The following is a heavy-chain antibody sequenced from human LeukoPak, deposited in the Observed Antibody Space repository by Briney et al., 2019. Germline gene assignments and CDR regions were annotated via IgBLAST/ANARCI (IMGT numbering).Heavy chain of an antibody. Sequence: SETLSLTCTVSGGSLSSNSYYWGWIPQPPGKGLEWIGSIYYSGSTYYNPSLKSPITISANTSKNQFSLRLSSVTAADTAVYYCARRGTVTTERFDYWGQGTLVTVSS. D-gene: IGHD4-11*01. J-gene: IGHJ4*02. CDR2: IYYSGST. CDR3: ARRGTVTTERFDY. CDR1: GGSLSSNSYY. V-gene: IGHV4-39*01.